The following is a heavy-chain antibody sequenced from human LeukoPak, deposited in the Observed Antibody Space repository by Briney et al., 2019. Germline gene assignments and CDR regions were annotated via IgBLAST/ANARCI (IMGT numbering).Heavy chain of an antibody. V-gene: IGHV1-69*13. CDR2: IIPIFGTA. D-gene: IGHD2-2*01. Sequence: SVKVSCKASGGTFSSYAISWVRQAPGQGLEWMGGIIPIFGTANYAQKFQGRVTITADESTSTAYMELSSLRSEDTAVYYCARDTPYAIVVIPAAMLHWYFDLWGRGTLVTVSS. CDR1: GGTFSSYA. CDR3: ARDTPYAIVVIPAAMLHWYFDL. J-gene: IGHJ2*01.